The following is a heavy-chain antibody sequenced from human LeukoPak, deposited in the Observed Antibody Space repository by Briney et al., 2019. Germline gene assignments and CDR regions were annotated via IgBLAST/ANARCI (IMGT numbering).Heavy chain of an antibody. CDR1: GGSISSGGYS. J-gene: IGHJ3*02. D-gene: IGHD3-22*01. Sequence: SETLSLTCAVSGGSISSGGYSWSWIRQPPGKGLEWIGYINHSGSTYYNPSLKSRVTISVDRSKNQFSLKLSSVTAADTAVYYCARGRPYTYYYDSSGYGAFDIWGQGTMVTVSS. CDR3: ARGRPYTYYYDSSGYGAFDI. V-gene: IGHV4-30-2*01. CDR2: INHSGST.